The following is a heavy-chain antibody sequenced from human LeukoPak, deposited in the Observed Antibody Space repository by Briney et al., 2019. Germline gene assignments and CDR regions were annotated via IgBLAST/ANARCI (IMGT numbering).Heavy chain of an antibody. CDR3: ARDAPGNTALDY. CDR2: INVYGSST. V-gene: IGHV3-74*01. Sequence: GGSLRPSCAASGFTFISYWMHWVRQAPGKGLVWVSRINVYGSSTDFADSVKGRFTISRDNAKNTLYPQMNSLRAEDTAVYYCARDAPGNTALDYWGQGTLVTVSS. CDR1: GFTFISYW. D-gene: IGHD5-18*01. J-gene: IGHJ4*02.